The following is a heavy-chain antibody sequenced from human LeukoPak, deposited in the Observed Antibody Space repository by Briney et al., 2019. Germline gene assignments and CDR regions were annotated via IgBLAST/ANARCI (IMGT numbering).Heavy chain of an antibody. D-gene: IGHD1-26*01. CDR3: AKFDNRIVGAASFNY. Sequence: GGTLRLSCVASGFTFSRHGMNWVRQAPGKGLEWVSGISPSGDIKYYVDSVKGRFTVSRDNAKNSLYLQMNSLRGEDTAVYYCAKFDNRIVGAASFNYWGQGTLVTVSS. V-gene: IGHV3-23*01. CDR1: GFTFSRHG. CDR2: ISPSGDIK. J-gene: IGHJ4*02.